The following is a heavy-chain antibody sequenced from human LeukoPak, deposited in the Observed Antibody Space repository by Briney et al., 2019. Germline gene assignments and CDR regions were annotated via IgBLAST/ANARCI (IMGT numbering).Heavy chain of an antibody. CDR2: IKHDGSEK. J-gene: IGHJ5*02. D-gene: IGHD4-17*01. CDR3: ARDGSDYPPGWFDP. CDR1: GFTFSSYW. V-gene: IGHV3-7*01. Sequence: GGSLRLSCVASGFTFSSYWINWVRQDPGEGLEWVAHIKHDGSEKYCVDSVKGRFTISRDNAKNSLYLQMNSLRAEDTAVYYCARDGSDYPPGWFDPWGQGTLVTVSS.